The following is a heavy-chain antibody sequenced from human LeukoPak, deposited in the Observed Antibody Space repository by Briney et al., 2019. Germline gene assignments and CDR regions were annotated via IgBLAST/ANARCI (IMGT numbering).Heavy chain of an antibody. D-gene: IGHD3-22*01. CDR3: ARVDSSGYYKLDY. CDR1: GFTFSNAW. J-gene: IGHJ4*02. CDR2: IKSKPAGGST. Sequence: GGSLRLSCTASGFTFSNAWMSWVRQAPGKGLEWVGRIKSKPAGGSTDYAAPIKGRFTVSRDDSKNTLYLQVNSLKVEDTAVYYCARVDSSGYYKLDYWGQGILVTVSS. V-gene: IGHV3-15*01.